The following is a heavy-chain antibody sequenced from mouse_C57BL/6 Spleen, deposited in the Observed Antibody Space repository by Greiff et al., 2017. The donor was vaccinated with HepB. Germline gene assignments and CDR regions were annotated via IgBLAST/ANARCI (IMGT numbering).Heavy chain of an antibody. CDR2: ISYDGSN. CDR3: ARGPHRYGSSYDWFAY. Sequence: EVQLQQSGPGLVKPSQSLSLTCSVTGYSITSGYYWNWIRQFPGNKLEWMGYISYDGSNNYNPSLKNRISITRDTSKNQFFLKLNSVTTEDTATYYCARGPHRYGSSYDWFAYWGQGTLVTVSA. D-gene: IGHD1-1*01. V-gene: IGHV3-6*01. CDR1: GYSITSGYY. J-gene: IGHJ3*01.